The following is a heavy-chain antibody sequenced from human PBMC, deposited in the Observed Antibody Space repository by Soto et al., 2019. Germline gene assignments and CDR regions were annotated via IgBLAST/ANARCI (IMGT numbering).Heavy chain of an antibody. CDR3: ARLAHSGGFCTNGVCLNWFDP. V-gene: IGHV4-59*01. CDR2: IHYSGST. J-gene: IGHJ5*02. Sequence: SETLSLTCAVSGGSISSYYWSWIRQPPGKGLEWIGYIHYSGSTNYNPSLKSRVTMSVDTSKKQFSLKLSSVTAADTAVYYCARLAHSGGFCTNGVCLNWFDPWGQGTLVTVSS. CDR1: GGSISSYY. D-gene: IGHD2-8*01.